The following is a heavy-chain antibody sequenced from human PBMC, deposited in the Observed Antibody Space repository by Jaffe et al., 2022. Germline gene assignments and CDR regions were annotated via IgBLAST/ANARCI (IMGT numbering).Heavy chain of an antibody. V-gene: IGHV3-30*02. CDR1: GFTFSSYG. CDR2: IRYDGSNK. Sequence: QVQLVESGGGVVQPGGSLRLSCAASGFTFSSYGMHWVRQAPGKGLEWVAFIRYDGSNKYYADSVKGRFTISRDNSKNTLYLQMNSLRAEDTAVYYCAKTRAGLAAAIYYYYYMDVWGKGTTVTVSS. CDR3: AKTRAGLAAAIYYYYYMDV. J-gene: IGHJ6*03. D-gene: IGHD2-2*01.